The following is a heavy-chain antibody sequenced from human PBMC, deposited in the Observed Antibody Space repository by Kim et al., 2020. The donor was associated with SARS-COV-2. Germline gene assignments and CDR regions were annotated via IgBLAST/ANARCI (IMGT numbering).Heavy chain of an antibody. Sequence: ASVKVSCKASGYTFTSYGIRWVRQAPGQGLEWMGWISAYNGNTNYAQKLQGRVTITTDTSTSTAYMELRSLRSDDTAVYYCARGKVTIVGGVCGLDYWGQGTLVTVSS. D-gene: IGHD3-3*01. CDR3: ARGKVTIVGGVCGLDY. V-gene: IGHV1-18*01. CDR1: GYTFTSYG. J-gene: IGHJ4*02. CDR2: ISAYNGNT.